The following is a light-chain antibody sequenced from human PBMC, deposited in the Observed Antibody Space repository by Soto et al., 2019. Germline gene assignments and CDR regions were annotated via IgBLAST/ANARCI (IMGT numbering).Light chain of an antibody. V-gene: IGLV1-44*01. CDR1: SSNIGSNT. J-gene: IGLJ1*01. CDR2: STS. CDR3: AAWDDRLDVYV. Sequence: VLTQPGSACGTRCQIVAISCSGSSSNIGSNTVTWYQQLPGTAPKLLIYSTSQRSSGVPGRVSGSRSGASAPLSISRLQSEDEADYYCAAWDDRLDVYVFGTGTKVTVL.